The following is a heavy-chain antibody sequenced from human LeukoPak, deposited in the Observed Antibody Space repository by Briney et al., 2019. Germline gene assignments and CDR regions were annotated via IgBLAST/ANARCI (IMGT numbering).Heavy chain of an antibody. J-gene: IGHJ4*02. CDR3: ARIGYSSSWYVDPLFDY. V-gene: IGHV1-2*02. D-gene: IGHD6-13*01. CDR1: GYTFTGYY. Sequence: GASVKVSCKASGYTFTGYYMHWLRQAPGQGLEWMGWINPNSGGTNYAQKFQGRVTMTRDTSISTAYMELSRLRSDDTAVYYCARIGYSSSWYVDPLFDYWGQGTLVTVSS. CDR2: INPNSGGT.